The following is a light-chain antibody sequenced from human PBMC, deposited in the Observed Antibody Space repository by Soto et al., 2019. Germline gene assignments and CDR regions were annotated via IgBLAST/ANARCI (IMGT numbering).Light chain of an antibody. V-gene: IGLV1-40*01. CDR2: GNS. CDR3: RAYDSRLSGWV. J-gene: IGLJ3*02. CDR1: SSNIGAGYD. Sequence: QSVLTQPPSVSGAPGQRVTISCTGSSSNIGAGYDVHWYQQLPGTAPKLLIYGNSNRPSGVPDRFSGSKSGTSASLAITGLQAEDEADYYCRAYDSRLSGWVFRGGTQLTVL.